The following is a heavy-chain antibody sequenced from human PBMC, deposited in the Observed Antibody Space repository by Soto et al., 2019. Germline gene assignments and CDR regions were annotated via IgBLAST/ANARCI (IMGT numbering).Heavy chain of an antibody. Sequence: GASLKVSCKASGFTFTSSAVQWVRQARGQRLEWIGWIVVGSGNTNYAQKFQERVTITRDMSTSTAYMELSSLRSEDTAVYYCAATLKGYCSGGSCPRYYYGMDVWGQGTTVTVSS. J-gene: IGHJ6*02. CDR1: GFTFTSSA. D-gene: IGHD2-15*01. CDR2: IVVGSGNT. V-gene: IGHV1-58*01. CDR3: AATLKGYCSGGSCPRYYYGMDV.